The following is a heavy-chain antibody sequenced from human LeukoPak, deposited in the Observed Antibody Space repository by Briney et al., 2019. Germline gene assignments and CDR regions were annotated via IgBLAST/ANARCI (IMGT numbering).Heavy chain of an antibody. Sequence: PGGSLRLSCEVSGFTMSDYYMMWVRQAPGKGLGWISCISGTGSTIYYADSMKGRFTISRDIGKKSVYLQMTALRADDTAVYYCSRGSYDLWSGFSYWGQGTLVTVSS. CDR1: GFTMSDYY. D-gene: IGHD3-3*01. CDR2: ISGTGSTI. CDR3: SRGSYDLWSGFSY. V-gene: IGHV3-11*04. J-gene: IGHJ4*02.